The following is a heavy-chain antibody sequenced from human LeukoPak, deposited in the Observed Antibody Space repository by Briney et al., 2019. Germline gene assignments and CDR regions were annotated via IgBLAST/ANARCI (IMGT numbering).Heavy chain of an antibody. D-gene: IGHD6-19*01. J-gene: IGHJ4*02. Sequence: SVTVSFKASGSTFINSAMQGVRQARGQRPEWIGWIAVGSGNTNYAQKFLERVTITRDISTTTAHLELSGLRSEDTAVYYCAADLIAVAGSWYWGQGTLVTVSS. CDR1: GSTFINSA. V-gene: IGHV1-58*02. CDR3: AADLIAVAGSWY. CDR2: IAVGSGNT.